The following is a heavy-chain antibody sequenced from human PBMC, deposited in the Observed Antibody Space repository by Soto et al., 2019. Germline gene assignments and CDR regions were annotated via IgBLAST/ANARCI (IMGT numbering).Heavy chain of an antibody. D-gene: IGHD1-26*01. CDR1: GGSISSGDYY. CDR3: ARFEGATHFSNKYFDY. Sequence: SETLSLTCTVPGGSISSGDYYWSWIRQPPGKGLEWIGYIYYSGSTYYNPSLKSRVTISVDTSKNQFSLKLSSVTAADTDVYYWARFEGATHFSNKYFDYWGQGTLVTVSS. CDR2: IYYSGST. V-gene: IGHV4-30-4*01. J-gene: IGHJ4*02.